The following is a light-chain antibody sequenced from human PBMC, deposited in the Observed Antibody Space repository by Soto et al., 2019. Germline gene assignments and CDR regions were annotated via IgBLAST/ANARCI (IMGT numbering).Light chain of an antibody. Sequence: DIQMTQSPSTLSGSVGDRVTITCRASQGISNYLAWYQQKPEKAPKLLIYKASTLKSGVPSRFSGSGSGTEFTLTISSLQPDDFATYYCQHYNSYSEAFGQGTKVDIK. CDR3: QHYNSYSEA. CDR1: QGISNY. V-gene: IGKV1-5*03. J-gene: IGKJ1*01. CDR2: KAS.